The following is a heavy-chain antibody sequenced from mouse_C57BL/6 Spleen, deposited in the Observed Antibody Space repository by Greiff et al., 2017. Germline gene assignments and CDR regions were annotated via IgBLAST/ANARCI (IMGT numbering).Heavy chain of an antibody. CDR3: TSDYCSSSWFAY. Sequence: EVKLMESGEGLVKPGGSLQLSCAASGFTFSSYAMSWVRQTPEKRLAWVAYISSGGDYIYYAATVKGRFTISRDNARNTLYLQMSRLKSEYTAMYYCTSDYCSSSWFAYWGQGTLGTVSA. CDR1: GFTFSSYA. CDR2: ISSGGDYI. V-gene: IGHV5-9-1*02. D-gene: IGHD1-1*01. J-gene: IGHJ3*01.